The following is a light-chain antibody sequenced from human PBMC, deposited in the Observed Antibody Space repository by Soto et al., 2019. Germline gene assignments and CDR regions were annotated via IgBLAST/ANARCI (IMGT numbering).Light chain of an antibody. CDR3: QQYGTSPGT. V-gene: IGKV3-20*01. Sequence: EIVLTQSPGTLSLSPGERATLSCRASQSVRSTYLAWYQQKPGQAPRLLIYGASSRATGIPDRFSGGGSGTDFTLTFTSLEPEDFAVFYCQQYGTSPGTFGQGTKLEIK. J-gene: IGKJ2*01. CDR2: GAS. CDR1: QSVRSTY.